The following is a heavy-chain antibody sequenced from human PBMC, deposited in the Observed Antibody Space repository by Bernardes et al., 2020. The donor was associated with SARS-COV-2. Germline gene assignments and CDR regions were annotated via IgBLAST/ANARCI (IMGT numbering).Heavy chain of an antibody. CDR1: GFTFSNYA. D-gene: IGHD3-22*01. V-gene: IGHV3-48*02. CDR2: ISAGSSTI. Sequence: GGSLRLSCAASGFTFSNYAMNWVRQAPGKGLEWVAYISAGSSTIYYAESVKGRFTISRDNAQKSLFLQMNSLRDEDTAVYYCARKGDGYHQYYFDYWGQGTLVTVSA. CDR3: ARKGDGYHQYYFDY. J-gene: IGHJ4*02.